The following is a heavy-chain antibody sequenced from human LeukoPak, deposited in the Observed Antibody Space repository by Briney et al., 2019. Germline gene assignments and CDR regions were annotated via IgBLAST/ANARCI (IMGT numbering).Heavy chain of an antibody. J-gene: IGHJ4*02. CDR3: ARDGGRRITGTTHDY. CDR1: GGTFSSYA. V-gene: IGHV1-69*13. CDR2: IIPIVGTA. D-gene: IGHD1-7*01. Sequence: SVKVSCKASGGTFSSYAISWVRQAPGQGLEWMGGIIPIVGTANYAQKFQGRVTITADESTSTAYMELNSLRAEDTAVYYCARDGGRRITGTTHDYWGQGTLVTVSS.